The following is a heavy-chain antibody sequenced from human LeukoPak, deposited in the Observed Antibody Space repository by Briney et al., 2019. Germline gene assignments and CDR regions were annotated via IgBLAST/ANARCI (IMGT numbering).Heavy chain of an antibody. CDR1: GYTFTGYY. Sequence: ASVKVSCKASGYTFTGYYMHWVRQAPGQGLEWMGWINPNSGGTNYAQKFQGRVTMTRDTSISTAYMELSRLRSDDTAVYYCARDSSLDPYCGGDCYGIDYWGQGTLVTVSS. D-gene: IGHD2-21*02. CDR3: ARDSSLDPYCGGDCYGIDY. J-gene: IGHJ4*02. CDR2: INPNSGGT. V-gene: IGHV1-2*02.